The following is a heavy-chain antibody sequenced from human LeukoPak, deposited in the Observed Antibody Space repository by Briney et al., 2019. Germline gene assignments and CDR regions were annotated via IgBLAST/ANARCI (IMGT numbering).Heavy chain of an antibody. CDR1: GITFNA. J-gene: IGHJ4*02. CDR2: TWYDGRNK. CDR3: ARELFGSASCPDY. D-gene: IGHD3-10*01. Sequence: PGTSLRLSCAASGITFNAIHWVRQAPGKGLEWVALTWYDGRNKYYADSVKGRFTISIDNSKNMVYLHMNSLRADDTAVYYCARELFGSASCPDYWGQGTLVTVSS. V-gene: IGHV3-33*01.